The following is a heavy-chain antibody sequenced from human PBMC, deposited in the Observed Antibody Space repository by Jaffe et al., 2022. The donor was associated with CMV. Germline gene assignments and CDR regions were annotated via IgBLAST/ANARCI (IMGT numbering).Heavy chain of an antibody. CDR3: VREGRGTYYGGIDY. CDR2: ITDNGGSA. CDR1: DFSFSTYA. Sequence: EVQLLESGGGLVQPGESLRLSCEASDFSFSTYAMTWVRQAPGKGLQWVSSITDNGGSAYYVDSVKGRFTISRDNSKNTLFLQMNSLRAEDTGEYYCVREGRGTYYGGIDYWGQGTLVAVSS. V-gene: IGHV3-23*01. D-gene: IGHD1-26*01. J-gene: IGHJ4*02.